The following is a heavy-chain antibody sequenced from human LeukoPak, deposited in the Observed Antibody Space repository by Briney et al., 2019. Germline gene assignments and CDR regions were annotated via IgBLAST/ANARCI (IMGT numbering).Heavy chain of an antibody. CDR1: GGSISSYY. J-gene: IGHJ3*02. CDR2: IYYSGST. V-gene: IGHV4-59*08. CDR3: ARGERNSEPPEYAFDI. D-gene: IGHD1-14*01. Sequence: SETLSLTCTVSGGSISSYYWSWIRQPPGKGLEWIGYIYYSGSTNYNPSLKSRVTISVDTSKNQFSLKLSSVTAADTAVYYCARGERNSEPPEYAFDIWGQGTMVTVSS.